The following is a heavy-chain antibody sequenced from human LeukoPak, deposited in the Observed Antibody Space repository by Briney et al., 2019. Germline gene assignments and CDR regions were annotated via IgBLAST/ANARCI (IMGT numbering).Heavy chain of an antibody. J-gene: IGHJ4*02. CDR3: ARDKRGGGIIPAALFFDC. Sequence: GGSLRLSCAASGFTFSNYGMHWVRQTPGKGLEWVAVIWSDGSDKYYADSVKGRFTISRDNSKNTLYLEMNGLRAEDTAVYYCARDKRGGGIIPAALFFDCWGQGTLVTVSS. D-gene: IGHD2-2*01. CDR1: GFTFSNYG. V-gene: IGHV3-33*01. CDR2: IWSDGSDK.